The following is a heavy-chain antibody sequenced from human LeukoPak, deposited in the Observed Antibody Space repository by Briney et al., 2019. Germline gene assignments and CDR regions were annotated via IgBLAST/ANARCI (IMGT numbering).Heavy chain of an antibody. J-gene: IGHJ4*02. D-gene: IGHD5-12*01. Sequence: PGGSLRLSCAASGFTFSSYAMSWVRQAPGKGLEWVGFIRKKAHDWTPQYAPSVQGRFTISRDDSKGIAYLEMNSLKTEDTAVYYCTRAGGYDNYLDYWGQGTPVTVSS. CDR1: GFTFSSYA. V-gene: IGHV3-49*04. CDR2: IRKKAHDWTP. CDR3: TRAGGYDNYLDY.